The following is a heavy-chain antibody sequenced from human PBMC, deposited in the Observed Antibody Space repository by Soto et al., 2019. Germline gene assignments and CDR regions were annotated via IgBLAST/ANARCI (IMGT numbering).Heavy chain of an antibody. D-gene: IGHD1-1*01. Sequence: EVQVVESGGALVQPGGSLRLSCDASGVNVRNNFMTWVRQAPGKGLEWVSAIYSETTGGSTYYADSVRGRFTISRDNSKNTLFLQMNSLRVEDTAVYYCTSGHTTTGRVYWGQGTLVTVSS. J-gene: IGHJ4*02. CDR2: IYSETTGGST. CDR1: GVNVRNNF. CDR3: TSGHTTTGRVY. V-gene: IGHV3-53*01.